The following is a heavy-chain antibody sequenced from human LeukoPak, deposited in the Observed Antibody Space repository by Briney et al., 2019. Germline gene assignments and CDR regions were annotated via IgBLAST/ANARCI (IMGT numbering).Heavy chain of an antibody. CDR2: ISYDGSNK. Sequence: GGSLRLSCAASGFTFSSYGMHWVRQAPGKGLEWVAVISYDGSNKYYADSVKGRFTISRDNSKNTLYLQMNSLRAEDTAVYYCAKEVGEWWDTGYFDYWGQRTLVTVSS. CDR3: AKEVGEWWDTGYFDY. D-gene: IGHD2-15*01. CDR1: GFTFSSYG. V-gene: IGHV3-30*18. J-gene: IGHJ4*02.